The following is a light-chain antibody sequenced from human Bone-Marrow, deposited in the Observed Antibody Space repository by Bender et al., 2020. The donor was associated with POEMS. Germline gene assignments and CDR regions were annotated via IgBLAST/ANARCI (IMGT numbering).Light chain of an antibody. CDR3: SGWDDSLSGWV. V-gene: IGLV1-36*01. CDR1: SSNIGNHG. Sequence: QSVLTQPPSVSGAPRQRVTISCSGSSSNIGNHGVNWYQQLPGEAPKLLIYYDDLLTPGVSDRFSASKSGTSASLAIRELQSEDEALYCCSGWDDSLSGWVFGGGTKLTVL. CDR2: YDD. J-gene: IGLJ3*02.